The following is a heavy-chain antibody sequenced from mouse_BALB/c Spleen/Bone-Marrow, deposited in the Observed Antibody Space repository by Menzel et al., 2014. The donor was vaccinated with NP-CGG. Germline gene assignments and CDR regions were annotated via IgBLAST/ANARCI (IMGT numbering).Heavy chain of an antibody. CDR2: IRSKSDNYAT. Sequence: EVKLVEPGGGLVQPKGSLKLSCVASGFTFNLYAMNWVRQAPGKGLEWIARIRSKSDNYATNYADSVKDRFTISRDDSQSMLYLQMNTLKTEDTAMYYYVSLTEAVWSQAALVTISA. D-gene: IGHD4-1*01. V-gene: IGHV10-1*02. J-gene: IGHJ3*01. CDR3: VSLTEAV. CDR1: GFTFNLYA.